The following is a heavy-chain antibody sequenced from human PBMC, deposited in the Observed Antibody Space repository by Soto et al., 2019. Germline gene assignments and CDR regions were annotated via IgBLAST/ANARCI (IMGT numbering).Heavy chain of an antibody. CDR3: ARLSSYCSSTSCYNPPVYGMDV. J-gene: IGHJ6*02. CDR1: GFTFSSFA. D-gene: IGHD2-2*02. V-gene: IGHV3-30*04. Sequence: TGGSLRLSCAASGFTFSSFAMHWARQAPGKGLEWVAVISYDGRKEYYADSVKGRFSISRDNSKNTVYLQMNSLRPEDTAVYYCARLSSYCSSTSCYNPPVYGMDVWGQGTTVTVSS. CDR2: ISYDGRKE.